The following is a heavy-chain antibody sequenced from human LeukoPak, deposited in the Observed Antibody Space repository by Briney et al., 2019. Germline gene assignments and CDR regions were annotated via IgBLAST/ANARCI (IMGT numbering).Heavy chain of an antibody. J-gene: IGHJ3*02. V-gene: IGHV3-48*03. Sequence: GGSLRLSCAASGFAVSSYEMNWVRQAPGKGLEWVPYISSSGTSIYYADSVKGRFAMSRDNGKNSLYLQMNSLRAEDTAVYYCARENYGDHGDAFDIWGQGTMVTVSS. CDR2: ISSSGTSI. CDR1: GFAVSSYE. CDR3: ARENYGDHGDAFDI. D-gene: IGHD4-17*01.